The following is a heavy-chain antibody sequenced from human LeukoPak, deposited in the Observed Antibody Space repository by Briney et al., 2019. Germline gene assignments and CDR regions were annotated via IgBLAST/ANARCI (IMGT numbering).Heavy chain of an antibody. Sequence: GGSLRLSCAASGFTLRSDAMRSARQAPGKGLEWVSAISSSGGSTYHADSVRGRPIIYRDSSKNNLYLQMNRLRLEDTAIYYCAKDLHGQYYYCDSSPFDYWGRGTLVTVSA. CDR3: AKDLHGQYYYCDSSPFDY. J-gene: IGHJ4*02. CDR1: GFTLRSDA. CDR2: ISSSGGST. D-gene: IGHD3-22*01. V-gene: IGHV3-23*01.